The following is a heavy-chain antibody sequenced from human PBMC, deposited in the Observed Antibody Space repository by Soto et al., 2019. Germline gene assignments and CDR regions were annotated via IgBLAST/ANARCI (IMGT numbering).Heavy chain of an antibody. Sequence: SVKVSCKASGGTFSSYAISWVRQAPGQGLEWMGGIIPIFGTANYAQKFQGRVTITADESTSTAYMELSSLRSEDTAVYYCAREQGISMATITSFDYWGQGTLVTVSS. J-gene: IGHJ4*02. V-gene: IGHV1-69*13. D-gene: IGHD5-12*01. CDR2: IIPIFGTA. CDR3: AREQGISMATITSFDY. CDR1: GGTFSSYA.